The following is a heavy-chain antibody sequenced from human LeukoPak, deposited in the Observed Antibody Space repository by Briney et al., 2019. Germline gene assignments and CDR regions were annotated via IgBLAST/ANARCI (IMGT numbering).Heavy chain of an antibody. D-gene: IGHD3-22*01. V-gene: IGHV3-21*01. CDR1: GFTFSSYS. Sequence: GGSLGLSCAASGFTFSSYSMNWVRQAPGKGLEWVSSISSSSSYIYYADSVKGRFTISRDNAKNSLYLQMNSLRAEDTAVYYCARELTYYYDSSGHADAFDIWGQGTMVTVSS. CDR2: ISSSSSYI. J-gene: IGHJ3*02. CDR3: ARELTYYYDSSGHADAFDI.